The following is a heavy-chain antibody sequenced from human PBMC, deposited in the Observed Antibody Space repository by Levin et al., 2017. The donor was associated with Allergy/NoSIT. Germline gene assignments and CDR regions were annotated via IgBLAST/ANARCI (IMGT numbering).Heavy chain of an antibody. Sequence: PGGSLRLSCAASGFTFSSYGMHWVRQAPGKGLEWVAVIWYDGSNKYYADSVKGRFTISRDNSKNTLYLQMNSLRAEDTAVYYCARDSTQLLWFGEYDAFDIWGQGTMVTVSS. J-gene: IGHJ3*02. V-gene: IGHV3-33*01. CDR3: ARDSTQLLWFGEYDAFDI. CDR2: IWYDGSNK. D-gene: IGHD3-10*01. CDR1: GFTFSSYG.